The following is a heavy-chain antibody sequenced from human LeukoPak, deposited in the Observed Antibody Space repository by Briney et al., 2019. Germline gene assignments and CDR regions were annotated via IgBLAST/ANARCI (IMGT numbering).Heavy chain of an antibody. CDR1: RFSFSTYS. CDR3: ARDPYSGGYGAYYYYYMDV. CDR2: ISSNSGDL. V-gene: IGHV3-21*01. Sequence: GGSLRLSCTASRFSFSTYSMNWVRQAPGKGLEWVSCISSNSGDLYYADSVRGRFTISRDNAENSLYLQMNSLRDEDTAVYYCARDPYSGGYGAYYYYYMDVWGKGTTVTVSS. J-gene: IGHJ6*03. D-gene: IGHD6-19*01.